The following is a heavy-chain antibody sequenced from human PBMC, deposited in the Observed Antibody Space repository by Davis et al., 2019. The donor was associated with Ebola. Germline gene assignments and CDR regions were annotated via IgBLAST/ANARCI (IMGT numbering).Heavy chain of an antibody. CDR1: GFSLSTSGVT. J-gene: IGHJ4*02. CDR2: IHWDDDE. V-gene: IGHV2-5*02. D-gene: IGHD5-12*01. Sequence: SGPTLVKPTQTLTLTCSFSGFSLSTSGVTVGWIRQSPGKALEWLALIHWDDDERYSPSLESRLTITKDTSKTQVVLTMTNMDPVDTGTYYCAHRFVRNGYDPFDYWGQGILVTVSS. CDR3: AHRFVRNGYDPFDY.